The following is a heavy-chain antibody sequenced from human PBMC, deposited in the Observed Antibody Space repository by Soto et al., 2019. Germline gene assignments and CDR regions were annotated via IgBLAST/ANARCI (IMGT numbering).Heavy chain of an antibody. CDR1: GGSISGFY. CDR2: MYNTGST. J-gene: IGHJ6*02. D-gene: IGHD2-21*01. CDR3: AASCVACGGFNYYGMDV. V-gene: IGHV4-59*01. Sequence: SETLSLTCTVSGGSISGFYWSWIRQPPGKGLEWIGYMYNTGSTVYNPSFKSRVTISVDTSKNQFSLKLNSVTAADTAVYYCAASCVACGGFNYYGMDVWGQGTTVTVSS.